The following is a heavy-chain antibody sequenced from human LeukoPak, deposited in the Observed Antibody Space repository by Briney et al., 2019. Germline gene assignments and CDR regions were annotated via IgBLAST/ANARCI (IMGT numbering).Heavy chain of an antibody. CDR2: IYPGDSDT. CDR1: GYSFTSYW. V-gene: IGHV5-51*01. CDR3: ARRRYSYGYHDAFDI. Sequence: GESLKISCKGSGYSFTSYWIGWVRQMPGKGLEWMGIIYPGDSDTRYSPSFQGRVTISADKSTSTAYLQWSSLKASDTAMYYCARRRYSYGYHDAFDIWGQGTMVTVSS. D-gene: IGHD5-18*01. J-gene: IGHJ3*02.